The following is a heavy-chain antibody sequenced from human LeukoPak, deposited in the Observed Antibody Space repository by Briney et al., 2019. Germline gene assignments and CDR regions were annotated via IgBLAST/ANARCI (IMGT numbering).Heavy chain of an antibody. V-gene: IGHV1-18*04. Sequence: ASVKVSCKASGSTFTSYGISWVHQALGQGFGWMGWISLYNGNTNYAQKLQGRVTMTTDTSTSTAYMELRSLRSDDTAVYYCARDSIAVAGTTRTGWFDPWGQGTLVTVSS. CDR3: ARDSIAVAGTTRTGWFDP. D-gene: IGHD6-19*01. CDR2: ISLYNGNT. J-gene: IGHJ5*02. CDR1: GSTFTSYG.